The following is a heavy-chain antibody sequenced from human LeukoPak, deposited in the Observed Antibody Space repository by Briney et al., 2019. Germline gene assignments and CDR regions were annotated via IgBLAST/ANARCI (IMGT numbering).Heavy chain of an antibody. Sequence: GGSLRLSCVASGNTFNSHGMHWVRQAPGKGLEWVAVIAADGGVKHYADSVKGRFTLSRDNSKNTLYLQMNSLSVEDTAVYYCAREATWGQWYFDHWGQGTPVTVSS. J-gene: IGHJ4*02. CDR3: AREATWGQWYFDH. D-gene: IGHD6-19*01. V-gene: IGHV3-30*03. CDR1: GNTFNSHG. CDR2: IAADGGVK.